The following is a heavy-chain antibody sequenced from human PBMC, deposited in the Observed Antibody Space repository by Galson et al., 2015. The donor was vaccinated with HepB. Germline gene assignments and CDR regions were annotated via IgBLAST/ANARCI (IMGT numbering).Heavy chain of an antibody. CDR3: AKAVAGHTFQYDY. J-gene: IGHJ4*02. Sequence: ISSSNYHWGWIRQPPGKGLEWIGSIYYTGNTYYNPSLKSRVTMSTDTSKNQFSLRLSSVTAADTAVYYCAKAVAGHTFQYDYWGQGTQVTVSS. V-gene: IGHV4-39*01. CDR2: IYYTGNT. CDR1: ISSSNYH. D-gene: IGHD6-19*01.